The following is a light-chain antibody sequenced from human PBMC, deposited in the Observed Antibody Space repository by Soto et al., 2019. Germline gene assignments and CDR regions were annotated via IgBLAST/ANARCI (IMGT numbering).Light chain of an antibody. J-gene: IGLJ2*01. CDR3: VSNAGNKEV. CDR1: SSDVGGYNY. CDR2: EVT. Sequence: QSALTQPPSASGSPGQSVTISCTGTSSDVGGYNYVSWFQQYPGKAPKLLIYEVTKRPSGVPDRFSGSKSGNTASLTVSGLPAEDEADYYCVSNAGNKEVFGGGTKLTVL. V-gene: IGLV2-8*01.